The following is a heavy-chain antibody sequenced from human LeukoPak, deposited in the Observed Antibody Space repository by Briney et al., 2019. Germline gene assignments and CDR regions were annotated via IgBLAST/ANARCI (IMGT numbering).Heavy chain of an antibody. Sequence: SETLSLTCTVSGGSISSYYWSWVRQSPGKGLEWIGYINYIGSTNYNPSLKSRVTISVDTSDKHFSLKQIYVTAADKAAYYCWSRSGSSCKVWGQGTLVTVSS. V-gene: IGHV4-59*12. CDR3: WSRSGSSCKV. D-gene: IGHD2-15*01. CDR1: GGSISSYY. CDR2: INYIGST. J-gene: IGHJ4*02.